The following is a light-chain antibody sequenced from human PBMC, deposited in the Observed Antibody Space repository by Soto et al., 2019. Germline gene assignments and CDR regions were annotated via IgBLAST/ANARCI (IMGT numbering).Light chain of an antibody. V-gene: IGKV4-1*01. CDR1: QSVLYSSNNKNY. CDR2: WAS. Sequence: DIVMTQSPDSLAVSLGERATINCKSSQSVLYSSNNKNYLAWYQQKQGQPPKXLIYWASTRESGVPDRFSGSGSGTDFTLTISSLQAEDVAVYYCQQYYSTTLTFGGGTKVDIK. J-gene: IGKJ4*01. CDR3: QQYYSTTLT.